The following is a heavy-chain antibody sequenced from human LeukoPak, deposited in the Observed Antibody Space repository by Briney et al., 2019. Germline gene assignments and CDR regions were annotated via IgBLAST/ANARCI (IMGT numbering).Heavy chain of an antibody. Sequence: PGGSLRLSCAASGFTVSSNYMSWVRQAPGKGLEWVSIIYSGGDTYYADSVKGRFTISRDNSKNTLYLQMNSLRVEDTAVYYCAKDFAGGPPDYGGRETLVTVSS. CDR2: IYSGGDT. D-gene: IGHD3-16*01. J-gene: IGHJ4*02. CDR1: GFTVSSNY. V-gene: IGHV3-53*01. CDR3: AKDFAGGPPDY.